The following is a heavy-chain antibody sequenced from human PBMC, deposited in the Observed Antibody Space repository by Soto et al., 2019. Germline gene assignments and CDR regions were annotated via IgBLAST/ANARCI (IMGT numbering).Heavy chain of an antibody. D-gene: IGHD2-2*01. J-gene: IGHJ4*02. Sequence: PSETLSLTCTVSGGSISSYYWSWIRQPPGKGLEWIGYIYYGGSTNYNPSLKSRVTISVDTSKSQFSLNLGSLTAADTAVYYCARTYCSSTSCCYIDYWGQGTLVTVSS. CDR2: IYYGGST. CDR1: GGSISSYY. CDR3: ARTYCSSTSCCYIDY. V-gene: IGHV4-59*08.